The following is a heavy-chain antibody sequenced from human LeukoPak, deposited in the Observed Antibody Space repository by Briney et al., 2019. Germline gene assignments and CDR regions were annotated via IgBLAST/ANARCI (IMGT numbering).Heavy chain of an antibody. CDR3: AKSGLVAAGQRGYFDY. Sequence: PGGSLRLSCVASGFTFSSYGMHWVRQAPGKGLEWVAVISSDGSNKYYGDSVKGRFTTSRDDSKNTLYLQVNSLRADDTAVYYCAKSGLVAAGQRGYFDYWGQGTLVTVSS. CDR1: GFTFSSYG. D-gene: IGHD6-13*01. CDR2: ISSDGSNK. V-gene: IGHV3-30*18. J-gene: IGHJ4*02.